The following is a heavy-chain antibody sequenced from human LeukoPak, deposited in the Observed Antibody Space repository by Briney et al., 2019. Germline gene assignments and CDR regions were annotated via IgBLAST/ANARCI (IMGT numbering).Heavy chain of an antibody. J-gene: IGHJ4*02. Sequence: GASVKLSCKSSGYTFTGYYMHWVRQAPGQGLEWMGWINPNSGGTNYAQKFQGWVTMTRDTSISTAYMELSRLRSDDTAVYYCARVRPGSTFDYWGQGTLVTVSS. CDR2: INPNSGGT. CDR1: GYTFTGYY. V-gene: IGHV1-2*04. CDR3: ARVRPGSTFDY.